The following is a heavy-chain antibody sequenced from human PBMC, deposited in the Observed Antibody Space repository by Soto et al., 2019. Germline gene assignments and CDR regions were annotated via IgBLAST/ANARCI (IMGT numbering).Heavy chain of an antibody. Sequence: ASVKVSCKASGGTFSSYAISWVRQAPGQGLEWMGGIIPIFGTANYAQKFQGRVTITADESTSTAYMELSSLRSEDTAVYYCARDRHRTFDAFDIWGQGTMVTVSS. CDR1: GGTFSSYA. CDR2: IIPIFGTA. D-gene: IGHD6-6*01. J-gene: IGHJ3*02. CDR3: ARDRHRTFDAFDI. V-gene: IGHV1-69*13.